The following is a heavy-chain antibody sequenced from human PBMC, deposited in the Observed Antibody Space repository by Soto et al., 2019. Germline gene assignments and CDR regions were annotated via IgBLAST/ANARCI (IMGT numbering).Heavy chain of an antibody. D-gene: IGHD1-26*01. CDR3: ARADKTWELPASVY. CDR1: GGTFSSYA. J-gene: IGHJ4*02. V-gene: IGHV1-18*01. Sequence: QVQLVQSGAEVKKPGSSVKVSCKASGGTFSSYAISWVRQAPGQGLEWMGGISAYNGNTNYAQKLQGRVTMTTDASTSTAYMELRSLRSDDTAVYYCARADKTWELPASVYWGQGTLVTVSS. CDR2: ISAYNGNT.